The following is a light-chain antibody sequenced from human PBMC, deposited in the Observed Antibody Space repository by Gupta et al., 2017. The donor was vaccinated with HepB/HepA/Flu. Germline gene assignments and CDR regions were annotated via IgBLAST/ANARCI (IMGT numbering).Light chain of an antibody. Sequence: DILLTQSPSSLSASVGDRVTITCQASQDIREFLNWYQQRPGKAPRLLIYATSNLETGVPSRFRGSGSGTHFSLSISGMQPDDVATYDCQQYARLPLTFGGGATV. CDR2: ATS. J-gene: IGKJ4*01. CDR1: QDIREF. CDR3: QQYARLPLT. V-gene: IGKV1-33*01.